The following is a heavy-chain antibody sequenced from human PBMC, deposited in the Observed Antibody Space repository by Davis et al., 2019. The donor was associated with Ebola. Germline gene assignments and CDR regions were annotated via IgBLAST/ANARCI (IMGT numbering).Heavy chain of an antibody. D-gene: IGHD4-11*01. V-gene: IGHV3-7*03. Sequence: GESLKISCAASGFTFSGHWMGWVRQAPGKGLEWVANIKQDASEKTYVDSVKGRYTISRDNSKNSVYLQMNSLRAEDSAVYYCATRMTTALAWGQGTTVTVSS. CDR3: ATRMTTALA. J-gene: IGHJ6*02. CDR1: GFTFSGHW. CDR2: IKQDASEK.